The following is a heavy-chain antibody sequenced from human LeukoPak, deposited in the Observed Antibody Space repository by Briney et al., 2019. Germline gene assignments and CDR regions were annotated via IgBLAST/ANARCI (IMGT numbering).Heavy chain of an antibody. Sequence: PSQTLSLTCTVSGGSISSGSYYWSWIRQPAGKGLEWIGRIYTSGSTNYNPSLKSRVTISVDTSKNQFSLKLGSVTAADTAVYYCAKYYYDSSGYYAEWGQGTLVTVSS. D-gene: IGHD3-22*01. CDR2: IYTSGST. CDR1: GGSISSGSYY. J-gene: IGHJ4*02. CDR3: AKYYYDSSGYYAE. V-gene: IGHV4-61*02.